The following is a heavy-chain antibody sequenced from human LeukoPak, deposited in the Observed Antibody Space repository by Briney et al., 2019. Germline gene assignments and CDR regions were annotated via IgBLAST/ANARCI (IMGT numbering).Heavy chain of an antibody. D-gene: IGHD2-15*01. CDR1: GYTFTNYD. J-gene: IGHJ3*02. CDR3: ARGLRGVVVVAATRSNSDAFDI. Sequence: ASVKVSCKPSGYTFTNYDINWVRQATGQGLEWMGWMNPNSGNTGYAQKFQGRVSMTRNTSISTAYMELSSLRSEDTAVYYCARGLRGVVVVAATRSNSDAFDIWGQGTVVTV. V-gene: IGHV1-8*01. CDR2: MNPNSGNT.